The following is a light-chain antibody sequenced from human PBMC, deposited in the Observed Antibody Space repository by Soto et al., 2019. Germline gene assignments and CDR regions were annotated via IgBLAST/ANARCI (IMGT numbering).Light chain of an antibody. J-gene: IGLJ3*02. CDR1: SSDIGAYNF. V-gene: IGLV2-14*01. CDR3: NSYTTNNTRV. CDR2: EVK. Sequence: QSALTQPASVSGSPGQSITISCTGTSSDIGAYNFVSWYQQHPGKAPKLMIYEVKNRPSGVSNRFSGSKSGSTASLTISGLQAEDEADYYCNSYTTNNTRVFGGGTKLTVL.